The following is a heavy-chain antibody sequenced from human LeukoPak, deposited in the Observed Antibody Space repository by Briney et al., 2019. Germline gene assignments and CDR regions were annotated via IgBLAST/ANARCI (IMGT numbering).Heavy chain of an antibody. Sequence: GGSLRLSCAASGFTFSSYEMNWVRQAPGKGLEWVSYISSSGSTIYYADSVKGRFTISRDNAKNSLYLQMNSLRAEDTAVYYCARHYYGSGSYHYYYDYYMDVWGKGTTVTISS. CDR3: ARHYYGSGSYHYYYDYYMDV. D-gene: IGHD3-10*01. CDR2: ISSSGSTI. CDR1: GFTFSSYE. V-gene: IGHV3-48*03. J-gene: IGHJ6*03.